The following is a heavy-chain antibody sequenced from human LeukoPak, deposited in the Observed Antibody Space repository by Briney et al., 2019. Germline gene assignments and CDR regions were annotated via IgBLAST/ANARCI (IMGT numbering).Heavy chain of an antibody. Sequence: SETLSLTCAVYGGSFSGYYWSWIRQPPGKGLEWIGEINHSGSTNYNPSLKSRATISVDTSKNQFSLKLSSVTAADTAVYYCARGRGSYSGYSSSWYYFDYWGQGTLVTVSS. D-gene: IGHD6-13*01. CDR1: GGSFSGYY. CDR2: INHSGST. CDR3: ARGRGSYSGYSSSWYYFDY. V-gene: IGHV4-34*01. J-gene: IGHJ4*02.